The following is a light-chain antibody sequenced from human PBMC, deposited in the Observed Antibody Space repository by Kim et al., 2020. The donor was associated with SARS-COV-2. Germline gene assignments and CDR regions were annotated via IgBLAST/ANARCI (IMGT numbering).Light chain of an antibody. CDR2: DVH. CDR3: SSWASTTSYV. CDR1: MLDVGGYNS. Sequence: GQSITISCPGPMLDVGGYNSLSWYQQHPRKPPKLMIYDVHNRPTGVSDRFSGSKSGNTASLTISGLQAEDEADYYCSSWASTTSYVFGTGTKVTVL. V-gene: IGLV2-14*03. J-gene: IGLJ1*01.